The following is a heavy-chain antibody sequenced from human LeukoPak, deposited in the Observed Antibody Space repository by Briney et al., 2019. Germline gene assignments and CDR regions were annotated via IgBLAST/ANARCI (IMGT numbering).Heavy chain of an antibody. CDR3: AEDHSSGSYYITGRFDP. CDR1: GFTFSSYG. V-gene: IGHV3-30*18. D-gene: IGHD3-10*01. CDR2: ISYDGSNK. J-gene: IGHJ5*02. Sequence: PGRSLRLSCAASGFTFSSYGMHWVRQAPGKGLEWVAVISYDGSNKYYADSVKGRFTISRDNSKNSLYLQMNSLRTEDTAVYYCAEDHSSGSYYITGRFDPWGQGTLVTVSS.